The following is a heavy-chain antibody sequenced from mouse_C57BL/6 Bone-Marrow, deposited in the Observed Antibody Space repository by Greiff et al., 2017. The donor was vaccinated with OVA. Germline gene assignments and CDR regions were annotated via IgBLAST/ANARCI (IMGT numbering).Heavy chain of an antibody. D-gene: IGHD1-1*01. V-gene: IGHV1-15*01. CDR3: TRDDYGSSGNYAMDY. CDR1: GYTFTDYE. J-gene: IGHJ4*01. Sequence: QVQLQQSGAELVRPGASVTLSCKASGYTFTDYEMHWVKQTPVHGLEWIGAIDPETGGTAYNQKFKGKAILTADKSSSTAYMELRSLTSEDSAGYYCTRDDYGSSGNYAMDYWGQGTSVTVSS. CDR2: IDPETGGT.